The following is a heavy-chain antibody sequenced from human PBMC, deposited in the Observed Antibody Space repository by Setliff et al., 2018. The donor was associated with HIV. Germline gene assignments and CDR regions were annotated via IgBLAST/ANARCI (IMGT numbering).Heavy chain of an antibody. Sequence: PGGSLRLSCAASGFTFSSYEMNWVRQAPGKGLEWVSDISSSGSTIYYADSVKGRFTISRDNAKNSLYLQMNSLRAEDTAVYYCARDSSSWYEFYFDCWGQGTLVTVSS. D-gene: IGHD6-13*01. CDR3: ARDSSSWYEFYFDC. J-gene: IGHJ4*02. CDR1: GFTFSSYE. CDR2: ISSSGSTI. V-gene: IGHV3-48*03.